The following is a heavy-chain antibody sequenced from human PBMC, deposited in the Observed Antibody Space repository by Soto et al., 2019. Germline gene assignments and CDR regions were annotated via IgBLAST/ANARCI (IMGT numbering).Heavy chain of an antibody. CDR1: GGSISSYY. CDR3: ARGGKRLRYFDWLSSYYYMDV. CDR2: IYYSGST. V-gene: IGHV4-59*01. D-gene: IGHD3-9*01. Sequence: SETLSLTCTVSGGSISSYYWSWIRQPPGKGLECIGYIYYSGSTNYNPSLKSRVTISVDTSKNQFSLKLSSVTAADTAVYYCARGGKRLRYFDWLSSYYYMDVWGKGTTVTVSS. J-gene: IGHJ6*03.